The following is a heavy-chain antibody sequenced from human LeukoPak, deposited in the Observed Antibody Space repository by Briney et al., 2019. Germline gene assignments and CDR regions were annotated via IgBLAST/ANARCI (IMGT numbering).Heavy chain of an antibody. CDR2: ISSSGSTI. V-gene: IGHV3-48*03. J-gene: IGHJ4*02. CDR1: GFTFSSYE. Sequence: GGSLRLSCAASGFTFSSYEMNWVRQAPGKGLEWVSYISSSGSTIYYADSVKGRFTISRDNAKNALYLQMNSLRAEDTAVYYCATLWFGELATFDYWGQGTLVTVSS. D-gene: IGHD3-10*01. CDR3: ATLWFGELATFDY.